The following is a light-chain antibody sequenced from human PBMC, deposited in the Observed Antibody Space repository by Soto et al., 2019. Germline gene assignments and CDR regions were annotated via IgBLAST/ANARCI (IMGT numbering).Light chain of an antibody. J-gene: IGKJ5*01. CDR1: QALNTR. CDR3: QQRSHWPPG. Sequence: EIVLTQSPATLSAFPGDRVTLSCRASQALNTRLAWYQHKPGQAPRLLIYLTSNRAAGVPARFSAWGSETDFTLTISSLEPEDFAVYYCQQRSHWPPGFGQGTRLEIK. V-gene: IGKV3-11*01. CDR2: LTS.